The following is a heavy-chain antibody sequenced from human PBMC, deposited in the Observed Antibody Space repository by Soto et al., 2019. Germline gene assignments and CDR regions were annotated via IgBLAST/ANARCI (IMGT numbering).Heavy chain of an antibody. CDR1: GFTFSNAW. Sequence: VQLLESGGGVVQAGRSLRLSCAASGFTFSNAWMNWVRQAPGKGLEWVGRIKSQADGGTIDYAAPVKGRFTISRDDSKNTVYLQMRSLKTEDTAVYYCATGGYYIDYWGQGTLVTVSS. J-gene: IGHJ4*02. CDR3: ATGGYYIDY. CDR2: IKSQADGGTI. V-gene: IGHV3-15*01. D-gene: IGHD3-3*01.